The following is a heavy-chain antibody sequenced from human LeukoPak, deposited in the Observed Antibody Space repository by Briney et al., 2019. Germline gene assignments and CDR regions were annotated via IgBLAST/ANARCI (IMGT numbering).Heavy chain of an antibody. V-gene: IGHV1-18*01. CDR2: ISAYNGNT. Sequence: ASVKVSCKASGYTFTSYGISWVRQAPGQGLEWMGWISAYNGNTNYAQKLQGRVTMTTDTSTSTAYMELRSLRSDDTAVFYCAREVPYDSSRYYQPFDYWGQGTPVTVSS. J-gene: IGHJ4*02. CDR3: AREVPYDSSRYYQPFDY. CDR1: GYTFTSYG. D-gene: IGHD3-22*01.